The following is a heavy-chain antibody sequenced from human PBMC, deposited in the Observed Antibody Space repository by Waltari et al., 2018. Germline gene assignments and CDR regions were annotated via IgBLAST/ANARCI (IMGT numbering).Heavy chain of an antibody. J-gene: IGHJ5*02. CDR2: ISGSGGST. V-gene: IGHV3-23*01. CDR3: AKDRWFDP. CDR1: GFTFTRHA. Sequence: EVQLLESGGGLVQPGGSLRLPCAASGFTFTRHAMSWFRQAPGKGLELVSAISGSGGSTYYADSVKGRFTISRDNSKNTLYLQMNSLRAEDTAVYYCAKDRWFDPWGQGTLVTVSS.